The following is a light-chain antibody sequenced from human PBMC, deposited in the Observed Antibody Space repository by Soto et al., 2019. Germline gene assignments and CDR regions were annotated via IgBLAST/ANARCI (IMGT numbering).Light chain of an antibody. J-gene: IGKJ5*01. V-gene: IGKV3-15*01. CDR2: DTS. CDR1: QSISSN. Sequence: EIVLTQSPGTLSLSPGERATLSCRASQSISSNLAWYHQKPGQAPRLLIYDTSTRATGIPARFSGSGSGTEFTLTISSLQSEDFAVYYCQQYNNWPPITFGQGTRLEIK. CDR3: QQYNNWPPIT.